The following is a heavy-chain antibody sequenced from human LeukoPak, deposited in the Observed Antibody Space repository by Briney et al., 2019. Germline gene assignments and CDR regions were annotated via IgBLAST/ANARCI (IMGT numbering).Heavy chain of an antibody. CDR3: ARGPYYYDSSNFDY. D-gene: IGHD3-22*01. J-gene: IGHJ4*02. Sequence: PSETLSLTCAVYGGSFSGYYWSWIRQPPGKGLEWIGEINHSGSTNYNPSLKSRVTISVDTSKNQFSLKLSSVTAADTAVYYCARGPYYYDSSNFDYWGQGTLVTVS. CDR2: INHSGST. V-gene: IGHV4-34*01. CDR1: GGSFSGYY.